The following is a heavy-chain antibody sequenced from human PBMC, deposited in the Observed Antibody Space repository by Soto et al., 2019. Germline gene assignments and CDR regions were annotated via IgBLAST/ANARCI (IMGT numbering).Heavy chain of an antibody. CDR1: GYTYTNYG. CDR3: ARDQAMAQFDY. D-gene: IGHD5-18*01. CDR2: INAYNGNT. V-gene: IGHV1-18*01. J-gene: IGHJ4*02. Sequence: ASVKVSCKACGYTYTNYGISWVRQAPGQGLEWMGWINAYNGNTKYAQKLQGRVTMTTDTSTSTAYMELRSLRSDDTAVYYCARDQAMAQFDYWGPGTQVTVSS.